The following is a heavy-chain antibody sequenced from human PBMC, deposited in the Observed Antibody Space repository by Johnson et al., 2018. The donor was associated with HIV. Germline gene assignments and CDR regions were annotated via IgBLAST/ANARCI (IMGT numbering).Heavy chain of an antibody. CDR1: GFTFDDYG. Sequence: EVQLVESGGGVVRPGGSLRLSCAASGFTFDDYGMSWVRQAPGKGLEWVSFISGGEDDTYYADSVKGRFTISRDNSKTTLYLQMNSLRDEDTAVYYCANSLLLDAFNIWGQGTMVTVSS. J-gene: IGHJ3*02. CDR3: ANSLLLDAFNI. V-gene: IGHV3-23*04. CDR2: ISGGEDDT.